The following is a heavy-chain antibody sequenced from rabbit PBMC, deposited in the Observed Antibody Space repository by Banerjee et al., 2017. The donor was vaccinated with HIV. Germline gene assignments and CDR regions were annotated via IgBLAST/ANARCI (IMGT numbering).Heavy chain of an antibody. CDR2: IVAGSSGST. D-gene: IGHD4-1*01. CDR1: GFDFSSNA. V-gene: IGHV1S45*01. J-gene: IGHJ4*01. Sequence: QEQLEESGGDLVKPEGSLTLTCTASGFDFSSNAMCWVRQAPGKGLEWIGCIVAGSSGSTYYASWAKGRFTISRTSSTTVTLQMTSLTAADTATYFCARDLAGVIGWNFNLWGPGPSSPS. CDR3: ARDLAGVIGWNFNL.